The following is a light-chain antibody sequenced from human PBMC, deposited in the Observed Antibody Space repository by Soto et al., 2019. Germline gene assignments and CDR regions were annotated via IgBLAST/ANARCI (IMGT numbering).Light chain of an antibody. J-gene: IGKJ1*01. V-gene: IGKV1D-13*01. CDR3: QQDNDWPQT. Sequence: AIQMTQSPSSLSASVGARVSITCPGKTGISSYLGWYQQKPGQAPNLLIYGASTLATGIPARFSGSGSGTDFTLTISSLQSEDFATYYCQQDNDWPQTFGRGTKVDIK. CDR2: GAS. CDR1: GISSY.